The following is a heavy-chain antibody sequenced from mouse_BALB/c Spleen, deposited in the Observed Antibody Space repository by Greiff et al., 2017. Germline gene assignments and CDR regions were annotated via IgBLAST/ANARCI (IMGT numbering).Heavy chain of an antibody. J-gene: IGHJ2*01. CDR3: ASGLLFDY. CDR1: GFNIKDTY. CDR2: IDPANGNT. Sequence: VQLQQSGAELVKPGASVKLSCTASGFNIKDTYMHWVKQRPDQGLEWIGRIDPANGNTKYDPKFQGKATITADTSSNTAYLQLSSLTSEDTAVYYCASGLLFDYWGQGTTLTVSS. V-gene: IGHV14-3*02.